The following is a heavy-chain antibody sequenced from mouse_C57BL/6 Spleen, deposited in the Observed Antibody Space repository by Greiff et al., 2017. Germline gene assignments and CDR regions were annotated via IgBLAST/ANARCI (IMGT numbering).Heavy chain of an antibody. CDR1: GFSLTSYD. V-gene: IGHV2-3*01. J-gene: IGHJ1*03. CDR2: IWGDGST. Sequence: QVQLQQSGPGLVAPSQSLSITCTVSGFSLTSYDVSLVRQPPGKGLEWLGVIWGDGSTNYHSALISRLSISKDNSKGQVFLKLNSLQTDDTATYYCAKPGDYYGSSPRYFDVWGTGTTVTVSS. CDR3: AKPGDYYGSSPRYFDV. D-gene: IGHD1-1*01.